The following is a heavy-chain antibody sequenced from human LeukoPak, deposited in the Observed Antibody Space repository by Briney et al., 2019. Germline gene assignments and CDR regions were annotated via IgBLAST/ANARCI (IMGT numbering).Heavy chain of an antibody. CDR3: ARAYSSSWYWNWFDP. CDR2: IYPTGST. Sequence: SETLSLTCTVSGYSISSGYYWGWIRQPPGKGLEWIGNIYPTGSTYYSPSLKSRVTISVDTSKNQFSLKVSSVSAADTAVYYCARAYSSSWYWNWFDPWGQGTLVTVSS. CDR1: GYSISSGYY. J-gene: IGHJ5*02. D-gene: IGHD6-13*01. V-gene: IGHV4-38-2*02.